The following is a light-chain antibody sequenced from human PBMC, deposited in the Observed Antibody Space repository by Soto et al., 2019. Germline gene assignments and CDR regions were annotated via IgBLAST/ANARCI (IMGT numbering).Light chain of an antibody. CDR2: DVS. Sequence: QSALTQPRSVSGSPGQSVTISCTGTSSDVGGYNYVSWYQQHPGKAPKLMIYDVSKRPSGVPDRFSGSKSGNTASLTISGLQPEDEADYYCNSYTSRYTFVLGTGTKVTVL. J-gene: IGLJ1*01. CDR3: NSYTSRYTFV. V-gene: IGLV2-11*01. CDR1: SSDVGGYNY.